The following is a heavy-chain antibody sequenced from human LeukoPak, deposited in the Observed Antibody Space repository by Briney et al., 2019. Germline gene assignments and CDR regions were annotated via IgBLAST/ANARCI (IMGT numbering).Heavy chain of an antibody. CDR1: GGSISSYY. J-gene: IGHJ3*02. CDR3: ARDKEATMEGDAFDI. Sequence: KASETLSLTCTVSGGSISSYYWSWIRQPAGKGLEWIGRIYTSGSTNYNPSLKSRVTMSVDTSKSQFSLKLSSVTAADTAVYYCARDKEATMEGDAFDIWGQETMVTVSS. D-gene: IGHD5-12*01. CDR2: IYTSGST. V-gene: IGHV4-4*07.